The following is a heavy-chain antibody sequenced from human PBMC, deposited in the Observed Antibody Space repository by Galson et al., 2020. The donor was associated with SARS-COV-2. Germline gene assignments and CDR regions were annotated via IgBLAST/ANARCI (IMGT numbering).Heavy chain of an antibody. CDR1: GFTFSNYA. D-gene: IGHD3-22*01. V-gene: IGHV3-23*01. CDR2: IGGSGGST. Sequence: GGSLRLSCAASGFTFSNYAMSWVRQAPGKGLEWVSAIGGSGGSTYYADSVKGRFTISRDNSKNTLYLQMNSLRAEDTAVYYCGKRDDSSGYPYYFDYWGQGTLVTVSS. J-gene: IGHJ4*02. CDR3: GKRDDSSGYPYYFDY.